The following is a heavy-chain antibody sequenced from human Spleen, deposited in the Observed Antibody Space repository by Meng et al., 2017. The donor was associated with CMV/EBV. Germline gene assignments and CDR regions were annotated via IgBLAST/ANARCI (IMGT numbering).Heavy chain of an antibody. D-gene: IGHD2/OR15-2a*01. V-gene: IGHV3-48*03. CDR3: ARGVSYYFDS. J-gene: IGHJ4*02. CDR2: ISSSGSTI. CDR1: GFTFSSYE. Sequence: GGSLRLSCAASGFTFSSYEMNWVRQAPGKGLEWVSYISSSGSTIYYADSVKGRFTISRDNAKNSLYLQMNSLGGEDTAVYYCARGVSYYFDSWGQGTLVTVSS.